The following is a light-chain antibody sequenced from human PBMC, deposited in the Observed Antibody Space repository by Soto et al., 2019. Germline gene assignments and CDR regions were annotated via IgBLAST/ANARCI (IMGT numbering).Light chain of an antibody. CDR2: GAS. Sequence: EIVLTQSPGTLSLSPGERATLSCGASQSISGSYLAWYQQNPGQAPRLLIYGASSRCYDIPDRFSGSGSGAEFTLTMSMLKPEYFAVYSCQQYCTSITFGQGTRLEIK. CDR1: QSISGSY. J-gene: IGKJ5*01. CDR3: QQYCTSIT. V-gene: IGKV3-20*01.